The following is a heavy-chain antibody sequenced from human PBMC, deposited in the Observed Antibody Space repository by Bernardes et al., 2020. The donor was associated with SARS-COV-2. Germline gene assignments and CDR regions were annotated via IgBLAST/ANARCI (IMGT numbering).Heavy chain of an antibody. CDR3: ARGSGNYYFDY. J-gene: IGHJ4*02. D-gene: IGHD5-12*01. CDR1: GFTFNSYY. CDR2: ISEDGSST. V-gene: IGHV3-74*01. Sequence: GALRLSCVASGFTFNSYYIHWVRQVPDKGLVWVSRISEDGSSTNYADSVRGRFAISRDNARNTVYLQMNSLRADDAAVYYCARGSGNYYFDYWGQGTLLTVSS.